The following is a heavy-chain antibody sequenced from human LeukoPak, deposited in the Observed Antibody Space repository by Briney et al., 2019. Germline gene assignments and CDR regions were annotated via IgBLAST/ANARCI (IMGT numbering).Heavy chain of an antibody. CDR2: INHNGNVN. CDR3: AKVPRYDIQIDY. V-gene: IGHV3-7*03. J-gene: IGHJ4*02. Sequence: GGSLRLSCAASGFTFSSYWMNWARQAPGKGLEWVASINHNGNVNYYVDSVKGRFTISRDNAKNSLYLQMNSLRAEDTAVYYCAKVPRYDIQIDYWGQGTLVTVSS. D-gene: IGHD3-9*01. CDR1: GFTFSSYW.